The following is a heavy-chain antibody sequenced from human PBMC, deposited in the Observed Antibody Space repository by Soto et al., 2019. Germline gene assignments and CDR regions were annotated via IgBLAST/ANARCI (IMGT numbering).Heavy chain of an antibody. CDR1: CYTFTSYG. V-gene: IGHV1-18*01. CDR3: ARVYEWIAVAGYFDY. CDR2: ISAYNGNT. D-gene: IGHD6-19*01. J-gene: IGHJ4*02. Sequence: ASVKVSCKASCYTFTSYGISWVRQAPGQGLEWMGWISAYNGNTNYAQKLQGRVTMTTDTSTSTAYMELRSLRSDDTAVYYCARVYEWIAVAGYFDYWGQGTLVTVSS.